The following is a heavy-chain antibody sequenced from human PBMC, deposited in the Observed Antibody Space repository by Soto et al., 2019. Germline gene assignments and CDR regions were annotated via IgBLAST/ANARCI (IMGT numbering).Heavy chain of an antibody. CDR2: IKSKTDGGTT. CDR3: TTGVTSRGMDV. D-gene: IGHD2-21*02. J-gene: IGHJ6*02. V-gene: IGHV3-15*01. Sequence: EVQLVESGGGLVKPGGSLRLSCAASGFTFSNVWMSWVRQAPGKGLEWVGRIKSKTDGGTTDYAAPVKGRFTISRDDSKNTLYLQMNSLKTEDTAVYYCTTGVTSRGMDVWGQGTTVTVSS. CDR1: GFTFSNVW.